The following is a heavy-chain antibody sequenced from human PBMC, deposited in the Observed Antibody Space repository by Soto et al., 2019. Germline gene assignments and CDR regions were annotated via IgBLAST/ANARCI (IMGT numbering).Heavy chain of an antibody. J-gene: IGHJ4*02. CDR2: IYHSGST. Sequence: SETLSLTCAVSGGSISSSNWWSWVRQPPGKGLEWIGEIYHSGSTNYNPSLKSRVTISVDKSKNQFSLKLSSVTAADTAVYYCAREFFTYYYDSSGYYFDYWSRGTLVTVSA. CDR1: GGSISSSNW. CDR3: AREFFTYYYDSSGYYFDY. V-gene: IGHV4-4*02. D-gene: IGHD3-22*01.